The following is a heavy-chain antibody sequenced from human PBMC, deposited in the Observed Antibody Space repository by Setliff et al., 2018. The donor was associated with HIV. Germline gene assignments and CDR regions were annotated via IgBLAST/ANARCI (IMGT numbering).Heavy chain of an antibody. D-gene: IGHD2-8*01. J-gene: IGHJ4*02. CDR3: ARSFGNGNSRLGN. CDR2: VNRDGGA. CDR1: GGSLTGYF. V-gene: IGHV4-34*01. Sequence: SETLSLTCAVYGGSLTGYFWTWIRQSPGKGLEWVGQVNRDGGAHYNPSLRSRVTISVDTSKNQFSLKLTSMTAADTAVYYCARSFGNGNSRLGNWGQGTLVTVSS.